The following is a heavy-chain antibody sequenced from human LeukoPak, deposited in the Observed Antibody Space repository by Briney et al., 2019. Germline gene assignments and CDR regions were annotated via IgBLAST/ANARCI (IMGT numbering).Heavy chain of an antibody. CDR2: ISSSSSYI. D-gene: IGHD3-22*01. J-gene: IGHJ5*02. V-gene: IGHV3-21*01. CDR3: ARRRASYVSYYDSNDYKNWFDP. Sequence: GGSLRLSCAASGFTFSSYSMNWVRQAPGKGPEWVSSISSSSSYIYYADSVKGRFTISRDNAKNSLYLQMNSLRAEDTAVYYCARRRASYVSYYDSNDYKNWFDPWGQGTLVTVSS. CDR1: GFTFSSYS.